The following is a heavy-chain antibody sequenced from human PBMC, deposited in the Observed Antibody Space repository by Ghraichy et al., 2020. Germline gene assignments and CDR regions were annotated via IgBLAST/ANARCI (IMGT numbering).Heavy chain of an antibody. CDR3: ARDGIGVRKYYYYYMDV. J-gene: IGHJ6*03. V-gene: IGHV3-30*04. Sequence: GGSLRLSCAASGFTFSSYAMHWVRQAPGKGLEWVAVISYDGSNKYYADSVKGRFTISRDNSKNTLYLQMNSLRAEDTAVYYCARDGIGVRKYYYYYMDVWGKGTTVTVSS. D-gene: IGHD3-10*01. CDR1: GFTFSSYA. CDR2: ISYDGSNK.